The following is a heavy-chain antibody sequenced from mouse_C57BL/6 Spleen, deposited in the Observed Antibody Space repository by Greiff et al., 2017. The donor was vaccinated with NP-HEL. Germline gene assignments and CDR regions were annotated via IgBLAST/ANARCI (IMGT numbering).Heavy chain of an antibody. D-gene: IGHD1-1*01. J-gene: IGHJ3*01. CDR3: ARRDYGSSPSLGAD. CDR2: IYPRSGNT. CDR1: GYTFTSYG. Sequence: VQLQESGAELARPGASVKLSCKASGYTFTSYGISWVKQRTGQGLEWIGEIYPRSGNTYYNEKFKGKATLTADKSSSTAYMELRSLTSEDSAVYFCARRDYGSSPSLGADWGQGTLVTVSA. V-gene: IGHV1-81*01.